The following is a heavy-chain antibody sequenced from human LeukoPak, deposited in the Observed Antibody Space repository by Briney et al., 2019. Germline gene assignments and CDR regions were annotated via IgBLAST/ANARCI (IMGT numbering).Heavy chain of an antibody. CDR2: IYYSGST. D-gene: IGHD3-22*01. V-gene: IGHV4-39*01. CDR3: ARAPWVVITYFDY. Sequence: MPSETLSLTCTVSGGSISSSSYSWGWIRQPPGKGLEWIGSIYYSGSTYYNPSLKSRVTISVDTSKNQFSLKLSSVTAADTAVYYCARAPWVVITYFDYWGQGTLVTVSS. CDR1: GGSISSSSYS. J-gene: IGHJ4*02.